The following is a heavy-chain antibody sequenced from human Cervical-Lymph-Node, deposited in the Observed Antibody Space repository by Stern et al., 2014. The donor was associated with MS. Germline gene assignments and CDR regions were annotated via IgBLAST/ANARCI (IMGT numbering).Heavy chain of an antibody. Sequence: HVQLVQSGPEVKKPGASVKVSCKASGDTLTSPGISWVRQAPGHGLEWMGWISIDNKKAKYAQKLQGQDTMHPATYTRIVYLELRSLRSDDTAVYFCATVADYGDYWYFDLWGRGTLVIVSS. J-gene: IGHJ2*01. CDR2: ISIDNKKA. D-gene: IGHD4/OR15-4a*01. CDR1: GDTLTSPG. CDR3: ATVADYGDYWYFDL. V-gene: IGHV1-18*01.